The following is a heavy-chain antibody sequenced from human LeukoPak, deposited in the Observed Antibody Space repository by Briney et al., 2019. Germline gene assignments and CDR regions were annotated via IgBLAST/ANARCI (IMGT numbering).Heavy chain of an antibody. CDR1: GGSISSGGYY. Sequence: SETLSLTCTVSGGSISSGGYYWSWIRQHPGKGLEWIGYIYYSGSTYYNPSLKSRVTISVDTSKNQFSLKLSSVTAADTAVYYCAREGSNQLLWRGTFDYWGKGTLVTVSS. CDR3: AREGSNQLLWRGTFDY. D-gene: IGHD2-2*01. V-gene: IGHV4-31*03. J-gene: IGHJ4*02. CDR2: IYYSGST.